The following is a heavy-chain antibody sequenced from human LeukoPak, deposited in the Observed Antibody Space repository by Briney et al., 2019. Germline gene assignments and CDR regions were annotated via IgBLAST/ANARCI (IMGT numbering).Heavy chain of an antibody. CDR3: ARIPYSGTWYWFDP. V-gene: IGHV3-7*03. CDR2: IKQNASKT. CDR1: GFIFNNYW. D-gene: IGHD5-12*01. J-gene: IGHJ5*02. Sequence: GGSLRLSCATSGFIFNNYWMSWVRQAPGKGLEWVANIKQNASKTFYAASVKGRFTISRDDAKNSLYLQMNSLRAEDTAVCYCARIPYSGTWYWFDPWGQGTLVTVSS.